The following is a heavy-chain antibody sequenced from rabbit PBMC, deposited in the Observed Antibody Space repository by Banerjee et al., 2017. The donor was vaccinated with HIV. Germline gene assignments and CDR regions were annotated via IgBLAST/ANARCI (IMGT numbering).Heavy chain of an antibody. Sequence: QSLEESGGDLVKPGASPTLSCKASGFSFSGNYWISWVRQAPGKGLEWIACIYVGGSGDTYYASWAKGRFTISKTSSTTVTLQMTSLTAADTATYFCARDKTSSTGYHFGLWGQGTLVTVS. J-gene: IGHJ4*01. V-gene: IGHV1S40*01. D-gene: IGHD1-1*01. CDR1: GFSFSGNYW. CDR3: ARDKTSSTGYHFGL. CDR2: IYVGGSGDT.